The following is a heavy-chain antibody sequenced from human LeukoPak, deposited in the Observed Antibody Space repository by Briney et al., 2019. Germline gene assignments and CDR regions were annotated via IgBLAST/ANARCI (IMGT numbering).Heavy chain of an antibody. V-gene: IGHV4-4*02. D-gene: IGHD6-19*01. Sequence: SETLSLTCTASGGSISSLNLWSWLRQPPGKGLEWIGEMYLGGTTNFNPSLKSRVTILIDKSKNQLSLQLTSVTAADTAVYYCAGLEGRYSTDWFYFFDYWGQGALVTVSS. CDR3: AGLEGRYSTDWFYFFDY. CDR1: GGSISSLNL. J-gene: IGHJ4*02. CDR2: MYLGGTT.